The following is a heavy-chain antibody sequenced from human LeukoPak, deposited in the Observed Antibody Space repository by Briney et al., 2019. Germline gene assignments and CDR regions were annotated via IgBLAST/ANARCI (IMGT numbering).Heavy chain of an antibody. CDR2: INTNTGNP. V-gene: IGHV7-4-1*02. CDR3: ARDLEGLRLGELSFTPYLNWFDP. J-gene: IGHJ5*02. D-gene: IGHD3-16*02. Sequence: ASVKVSCKASGYIFTGYYIHWVRQAPGQGLEWMGWINTNTGNPTYAQGFTGRFVFSLDTSVSTAYLQISSLKAEDTAVYYCARDLEGLRLGELSFTPYLNWFDPWGQGTLVTVSS. CDR1: GYIFTGYY.